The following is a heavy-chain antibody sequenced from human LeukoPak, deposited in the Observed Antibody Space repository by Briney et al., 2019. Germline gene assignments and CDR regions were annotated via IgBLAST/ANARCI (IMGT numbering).Heavy chain of an antibody. Sequence: AGGSLRLSCAASGFTFSSFTMNWVRQAPGKGLEWVSSISSSSSYIYYADSVKGRFTISRDNAKNSLYLQMNSLRAEDTAVYYCARGTYYYDSSGYAGFDYWGQGTLVTVSS. CDR3: ARGTYYYDSSGYAGFDY. D-gene: IGHD3-22*01. V-gene: IGHV3-21*01. CDR1: GFTFSSFT. J-gene: IGHJ4*02. CDR2: ISSSSSYI.